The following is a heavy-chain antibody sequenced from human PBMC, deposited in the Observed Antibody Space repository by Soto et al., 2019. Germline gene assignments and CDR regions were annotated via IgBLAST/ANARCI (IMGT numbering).Heavy chain of an antibody. Sequence: QVQLQQWGAGLLKPSETLSLTCAVYGGSFSSNYWNWIRQPPGKGLEWIGEINPSGSTNYSPSLKSRVTLSVDTSKNQFSLKLTSLTAADTAVYYCARDYYYSGMDVW. V-gene: IGHV4-34*01. CDR1: GGSFSSNY. CDR2: INPSGST. J-gene: IGHJ6*01. CDR3: ARDYYYSGMDV.